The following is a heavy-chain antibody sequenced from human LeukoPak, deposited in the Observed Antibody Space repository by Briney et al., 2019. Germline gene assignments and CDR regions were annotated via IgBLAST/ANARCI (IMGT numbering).Heavy chain of an antibody. CDR3: ATQLLWFGELQGFDY. V-gene: IGHV1-8*01. CDR2: MNPNSGNT. Sequence: GASVKVSCKASGYTFTSYDINWVRQATGQGLEWTGWMNPNSGNTGYAQKFQGRVTMTRNTSISTAYMELSSLRSEDTAVYYCATQLLWFGELQGFDYWGQGTLVTVSS. CDR1: GYTFTSYD. J-gene: IGHJ4*02. D-gene: IGHD3-10*01.